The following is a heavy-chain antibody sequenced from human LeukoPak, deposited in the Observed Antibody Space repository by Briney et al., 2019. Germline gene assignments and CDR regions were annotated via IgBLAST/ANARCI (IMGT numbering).Heavy chain of an antibody. Sequence: SETLSLTCTVSGYSISSGYYWGWIRQPPGKGLEWIGSIYHSGSTYYNPFLKSRVTISVDTSKNQFSLKLSSVTAADTAVYYCAREENVDTAMAGAFDYWGQGTLVTVSS. D-gene: IGHD5-18*01. CDR1: GYSISSGYY. V-gene: IGHV4-38-2*02. CDR3: AREENVDTAMAGAFDY. J-gene: IGHJ4*02. CDR2: IYHSGST.